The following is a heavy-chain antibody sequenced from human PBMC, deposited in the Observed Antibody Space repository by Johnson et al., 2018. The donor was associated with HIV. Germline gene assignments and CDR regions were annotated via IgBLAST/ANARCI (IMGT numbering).Heavy chain of an antibody. D-gene: IGHD3-22*01. Sequence: VQLVESGGGLVKPGGSLRLSCAASGFTFSHAWMTWVRQAPGKGLEWVGRIKSKTDGGTTDYAAPVKGRFTMSRDDSKSIAYLQMNSLKTEDTAVYYCARVLAMIVAHDAFDIWDQGTMVTVSS. CDR1: GFTFSHAW. J-gene: IGHJ3*02. V-gene: IGHV3-15*01. CDR3: ARVLAMIVAHDAFDI. CDR2: IKSKTDGGTT.